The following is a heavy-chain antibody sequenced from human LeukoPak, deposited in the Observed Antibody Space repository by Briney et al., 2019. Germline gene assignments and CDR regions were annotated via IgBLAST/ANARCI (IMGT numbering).Heavy chain of an antibody. CDR2: IYYSGST. CDR3: VCGFYMDV. J-gene: IGHJ6*03. V-gene: IGHV4-59*12. Sequence: NPSETLSLTCTVSGGSISSYYWSWIRQAPGKGLEWIGYIYYSGSTNYNPSLKSRVTISVDTSKNQFSLKLRSVTAADTAVYYCVCGFYMDVWGKGTTVTISS. D-gene: IGHD2-2*01. CDR1: GGSISSYY.